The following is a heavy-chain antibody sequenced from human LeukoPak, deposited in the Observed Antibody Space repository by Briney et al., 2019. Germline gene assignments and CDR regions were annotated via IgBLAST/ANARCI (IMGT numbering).Heavy chain of an antibody. Sequence: PGGSLRLSCAASGFTFSNYNINWVRQAPGKGLEWVSFIGSSSSPIYYADSVKGRFTVSRDNAKNSLYLHLNSLRDEDTAVDYCARDPRPYSGSGLHFDIWGQGTLVTVSS. D-gene: IGHD1-26*01. CDR2: IGSSSSPI. J-gene: IGHJ3*02. CDR1: GFTFSNYN. CDR3: ARDPRPYSGSGLHFDI. V-gene: IGHV3-48*02.